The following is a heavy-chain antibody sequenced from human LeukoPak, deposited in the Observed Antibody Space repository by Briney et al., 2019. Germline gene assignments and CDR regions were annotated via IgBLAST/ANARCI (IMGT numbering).Heavy chain of an antibody. Sequence: GGSLRLSCAASGFNFSKYAMSWVRQAPGKGLEWVSAISPSDGNTFYADSVKGRFTISRDNSKNTLSLQMNSLRAEDTALYYCVKDSSVPYGITEWGQGTLVTVSS. D-gene: IGHD4-17*01. J-gene: IGHJ4*02. CDR1: GFNFSKYA. V-gene: IGHV3-23*01. CDR3: VKDSSVPYGITE. CDR2: ISPSDGNT.